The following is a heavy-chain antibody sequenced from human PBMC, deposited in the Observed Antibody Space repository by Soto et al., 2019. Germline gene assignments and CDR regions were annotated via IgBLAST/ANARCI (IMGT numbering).Heavy chain of an antibody. CDR2: IIPNFGTT. Sequence: QVQLVQSGAEVKKPGSSVKVSCKASGGSFSNFVISWVRQAPGQGLEWMGGIIPNFGTTNYAQKFQGKVKNNGEQTDRTAHPGLSGPATGDQSRYFRWGDGGGGAKIPRWGQGTLGHGSS. V-gene: IGHV1-69*01. J-gene: IGHJ1*01. CDR3: WGDGGGGAKIPR. D-gene: IGHD3-16*01. CDR1: GGSFSNFV.